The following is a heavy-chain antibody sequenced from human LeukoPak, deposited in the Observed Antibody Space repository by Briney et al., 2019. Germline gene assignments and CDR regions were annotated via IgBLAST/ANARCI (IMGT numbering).Heavy chain of an antibody. V-gene: IGHV1-69*13. CDR1: GGTFSSYA. D-gene: IGHD6-19*01. J-gene: IGHJ5*02. Sequence: SVKVSCKASGGTFSSYAISWVRQAPGQGLEWMGGIIPIFGTANYAQRFQGRVTITADESTSTAYMELSSLRSEDTAVYYCARVPGIAVAGTTNWFDPWGQGTLVTVSS. CDR3: ARVPGIAVAGTTNWFDP. CDR2: IIPIFGTA.